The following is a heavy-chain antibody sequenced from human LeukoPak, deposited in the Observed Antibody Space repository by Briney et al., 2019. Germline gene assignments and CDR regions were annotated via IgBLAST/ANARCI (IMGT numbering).Heavy chain of an antibody. CDR1: GYTFTGYY. V-gene: IGHV1-2*02. Sequence: ASVKVSCKASGYTFTGYYMHWVRQPPGQGLEWMGWINPKSGGTNYAQKFQGRVTMTRDASISTAFMELSRLRSDDTAVYYCATMTTVTSSWFDPWGQGTLVSVSS. CDR3: ATMTTVTSSWFDP. J-gene: IGHJ5*02. CDR2: INPKSGGT. D-gene: IGHD4-11*01.